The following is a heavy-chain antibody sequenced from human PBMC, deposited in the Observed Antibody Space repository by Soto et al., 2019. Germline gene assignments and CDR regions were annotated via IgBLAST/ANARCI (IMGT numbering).Heavy chain of an antibody. CDR2: IKSKTDGGTT. Sequence: PGGSLRLSCAASGFTFSNAWMSWVRQAPGKGLEWVGRIKSKTDGGTTDYAAPVKGRFTISRDDSKNTLYLQMNSLKTEDTAVYYCNTDRRHNWNGRPVDYCGQGPLVTVYS. V-gene: IGHV3-15*01. D-gene: IGHD1-1*01. CDR1: GFTFSNAW. J-gene: IGHJ4*02. CDR3: NTDRRHNWNGRPVDY.